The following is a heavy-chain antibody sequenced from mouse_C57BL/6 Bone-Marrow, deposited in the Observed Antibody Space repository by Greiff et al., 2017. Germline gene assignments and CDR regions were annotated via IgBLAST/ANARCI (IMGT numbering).Heavy chain of an antibody. V-gene: IGHV1-69*01. CDR3: ARGLGFAY. CDR1: GYTFTSYW. J-gene: IGHJ3*01. Sequence: QVQLQQTGAELVMPGASVKLSCKASGYTFTSYWMPWVKQRPGQGLEWIGEIDPSDSYTNYNQKFKGKSTLTVDKSSSTAYMQLSSLTSEDSAVYYCARGLGFAYWGQGTLVTVAA. D-gene: IGHD3-3*01. CDR2: IDPSDSYT.